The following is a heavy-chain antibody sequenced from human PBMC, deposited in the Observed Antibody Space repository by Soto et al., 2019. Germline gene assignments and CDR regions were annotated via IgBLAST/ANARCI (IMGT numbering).Heavy chain of an antibody. CDR3: AKDGYSGYERLDDY. D-gene: IGHD5-12*01. V-gene: IGHV3-23*01. Sequence: PGGSLRLSCAASGFTFSSYAMSWVRQAPGKGLEWVSAISGSGGSTYYADSVKGRFTISRDNSKNTLYLQMNSLRAEDTAVYYCAKDGYSGYERLDDYCGQGTLVTVSS. CDR1: GFTFSSYA. J-gene: IGHJ4*02. CDR2: ISGSGGST.